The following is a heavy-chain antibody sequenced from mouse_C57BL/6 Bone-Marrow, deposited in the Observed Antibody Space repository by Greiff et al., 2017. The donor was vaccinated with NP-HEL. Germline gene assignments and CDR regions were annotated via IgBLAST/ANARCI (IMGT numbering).Heavy chain of an antibody. CDR1: GFTFSSYA. V-gene: IGHV5-4*01. Sequence: EVQLVESGGGLVKPGGSLKLPCAASGFTFSSYAMSWVRQTPEKRLEWVATISDGGSYTYYPDNVKGRFTISRDNAKNNLYLQMSHLKSEDTAMYYCARIYYGSSYWYFDVWGTGTTVTVSS. J-gene: IGHJ1*03. CDR3: ARIYYGSSYWYFDV. D-gene: IGHD1-1*01. CDR2: ISDGGSYT.